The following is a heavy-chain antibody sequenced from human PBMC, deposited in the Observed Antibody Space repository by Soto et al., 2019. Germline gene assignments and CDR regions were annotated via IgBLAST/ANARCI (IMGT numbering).Heavy chain of an antibody. CDR3: ARDRRWLPRGPNNWIDL. V-gene: IGHV4-30-4*01. J-gene: IGHJ5*02. CDR1: GGSINSGDYY. CDR2: IYYDGNS. D-gene: IGHD5-12*01. Sequence: KTSETLSLTCTVSGGSINSGDYYWTWVRQPPGKGLEWIGYIYYDGNSQHNPSLKSRVTMSIDTSKNQFSLNLSSVTAADTAVYYCARDRRWLPRGPNNWIDLWGQGTQVTVSS.